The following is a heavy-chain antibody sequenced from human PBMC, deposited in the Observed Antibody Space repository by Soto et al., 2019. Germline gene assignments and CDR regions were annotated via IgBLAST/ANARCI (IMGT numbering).Heavy chain of an antibody. D-gene: IGHD2-15*01. Sequence: GESRKISCKGSGYSFAGYWITWVRQKPGKGLEWMGRIDPSDSQTYYSPSFRGHVTISATKSITTVFLQWSSLRASDTAMYYCARLIYDAATGPNFQYYFYSWGQGTPGSVSS. CDR1: GYSFAGYW. J-gene: IGHJ4*02. CDR3: ARLIYDAATGPNFQYYFYS. CDR2: IDPSDSQT. V-gene: IGHV5-10-1*01.